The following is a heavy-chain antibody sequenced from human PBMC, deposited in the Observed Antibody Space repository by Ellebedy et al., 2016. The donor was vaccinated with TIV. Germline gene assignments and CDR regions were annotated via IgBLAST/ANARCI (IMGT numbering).Heavy chain of an antibody. CDR2: VSGGGRT. CDR3: AREGYCTTTNCYRGRPPPDY. V-gene: IGHV3-23*01. CDR1: GFRFDTYA. D-gene: IGHD2-2*01. J-gene: IGHJ4*02. Sequence: GESLKISXEGTGFRFDTYALHWVRQAPGKGLEWVSGVSGGGRTNYADSVKGRFTISRDNSKNTLHLQMNSLRREDTAVYYCAREGYCTTTNCYRGRPPPDYWGQGTLVTVSS.